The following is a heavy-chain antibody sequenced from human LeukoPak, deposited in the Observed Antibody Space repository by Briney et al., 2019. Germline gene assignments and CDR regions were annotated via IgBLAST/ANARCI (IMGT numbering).Heavy chain of an antibody. CDR1: GFTFSSYS. D-gene: IGHD4-11*01. Sequence: PGGSLRPSCAASGFTFSSYSMNWVRQAPGKGLEWVSSISSSSSYIYYADSVKGRFTISRDNAKNSLYLQMNSLRAEDTAVYYCARDLCHDYSNYYHYMDVWGKGTTVTVSS. V-gene: IGHV3-21*01. CDR2: ISSSSSYI. CDR3: ARDLCHDYSNYYHYMDV. J-gene: IGHJ6*03.